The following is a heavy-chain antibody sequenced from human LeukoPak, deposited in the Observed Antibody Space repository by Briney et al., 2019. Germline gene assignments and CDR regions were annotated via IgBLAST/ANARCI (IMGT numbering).Heavy chain of an antibody. CDR3: ARSSAWRAYQDY. V-gene: IGHV3-7*01. Sequence: GLEWLADIKEDGSDNYYVASVNRRFTFSRDNAKNSVFLQMNNLRVDDTAVYYCARSSAWRAYQDYWGQGTLVTVSS. CDR2: IKEDGSDN. D-gene: IGHD6-19*01. J-gene: IGHJ4*02.